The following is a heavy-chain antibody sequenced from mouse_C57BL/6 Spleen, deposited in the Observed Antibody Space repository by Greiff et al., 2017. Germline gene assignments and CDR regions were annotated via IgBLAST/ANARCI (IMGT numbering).Heavy chain of an antibody. CDR3: ARGNYYYGSSYVGFAY. V-gene: IGHV1-50*01. CDR1: GYTFTSYW. CDR2: IDPSDSYT. D-gene: IGHD1-1*01. J-gene: IGHJ3*01. Sequence: QVQLQQPGAELVKPGASVKLSCKASGYTFTSYWMQWVKQRPGQGLEWIGEIDPSDSYTNYNQKFKGKATLTVDTSSSTAYMQLSSLTSEDSAVYYCARGNYYYGSSYVGFAYWGQGALVTVSA.